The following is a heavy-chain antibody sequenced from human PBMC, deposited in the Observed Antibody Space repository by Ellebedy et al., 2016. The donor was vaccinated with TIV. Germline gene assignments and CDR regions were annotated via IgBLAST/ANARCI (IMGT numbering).Heavy chain of an antibody. CDR1: GFTFNNYA. V-gene: IGHV3-23*01. CDR2: ISGSGGTT. Sequence: GGSLRLSXAASGFTFNNYAMSWVRQAPGKGLEWVSTISGSGGTTYSADSVKGRFTISRDNSKNTLYLQMNSLRAEDTAAYYCAKDRGYSSSWYMGDDAFDIWGQGTMVTVSS. CDR3: AKDRGYSSSWYMGDDAFDI. J-gene: IGHJ3*02. D-gene: IGHD6-13*01.